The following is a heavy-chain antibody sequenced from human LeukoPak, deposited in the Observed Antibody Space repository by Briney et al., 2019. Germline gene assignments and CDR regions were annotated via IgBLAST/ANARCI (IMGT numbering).Heavy chain of an antibody. CDR3: ARGAILIPAAILNWYDP. Sequence: ASVQVSCKASGYTFTSYYMHWVRQAPGQWLEWMGIINPSGGSTSYAQKFQGRVTMTRDTSTSAVYMELSSLRSEDTAVYYCARGAILIPAAILNWYDPWGQGTLVTVSS. D-gene: IGHD2-2*01. CDR2: INPSGGST. J-gene: IGHJ5*02. CDR1: GYTFTSYY. V-gene: IGHV1-46*03.